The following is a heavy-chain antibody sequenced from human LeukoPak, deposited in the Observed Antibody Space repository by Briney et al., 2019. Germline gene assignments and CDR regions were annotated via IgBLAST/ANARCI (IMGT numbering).Heavy chain of an antibody. CDR3: ARGGYYGSGTTHAFDI. J-gene: IGHJ3*02. CDR2: IYHSGSA. CDR1: GGSISSGGYS. Sequence: SETLSLTCAVSGGSISSGGYSWSWIRQPPGKGLEWIGYIYHSGSAYYNPSLKSRVTISVDTSKNQFSLKLSSVTAADTAVYYCARGGYYGSGTTHAFDIWGQGTMVTVSS. D-gene: IGHD3-10*01. V-gene: IGHV4-30-2*05.